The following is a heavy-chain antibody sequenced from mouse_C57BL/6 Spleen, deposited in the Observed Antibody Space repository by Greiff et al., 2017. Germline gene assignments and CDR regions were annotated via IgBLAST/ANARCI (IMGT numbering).Heavy chain of an antibody. J-gene: IGHJ2*01. V-gene: IGHV1-64*01. CDR1: GYTFTSYW. CDR3: ARWGAYGSSYLYYFDY. D-gene: IGHD1-1*01. Sequence: QVQLQQPGAELVKPGASVKLSCKASGYTFTSYWMHWVKQRPGQGLEWIGMIHPNSGSTNYNEKFTSKATLTVDKSSSTAYMQLSSLTSEDSAVYYCARWGAYGSSYLYYFDYWGQGTTLTVSS. CDR2: IHPNSGST.